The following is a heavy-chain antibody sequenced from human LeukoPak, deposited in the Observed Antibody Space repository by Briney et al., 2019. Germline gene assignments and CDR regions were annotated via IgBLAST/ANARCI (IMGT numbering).Heavy chain of an antibody. D-gene: IGHD6-19*01. CDR2: ISYDGSYK. CDR3: ARRESSGWYVDY. CDR1: GFTFSSSA. J-gene: IGHJ4*02. V-gene: IGHV3-30*04. Sequence: GGSLRLSCAASGFTFSSSAMSWVRQAPGKGLEWVAIISYDGSYKYYADSVKGRFTISRDNSKNTLYLQVNSLRAEDTAVYYCARRESSGWYVDYWGQGTLVTVSS.